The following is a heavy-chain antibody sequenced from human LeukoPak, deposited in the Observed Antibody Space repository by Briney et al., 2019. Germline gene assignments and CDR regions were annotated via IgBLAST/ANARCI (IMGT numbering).Heavy chain of an antibody. CDR1: GGSFRGYN. V-gene: IGHV4-34*01. D-gene: IGHD3-9*01. Sequence: SDTLSLICAVYGGSFRGYNWSWIREPPGKGVEWFGEINHSGSTNYTPSLKSRVTISVATSTNQFSLKLNSVTAADTAIYYCARDGAVDILTGYGAFYIWGQGTMVIVS. CDR3: ARDGAVDILTGYGAFYI. CDR2: INHSGST. J-gene: IGHJ3*02.